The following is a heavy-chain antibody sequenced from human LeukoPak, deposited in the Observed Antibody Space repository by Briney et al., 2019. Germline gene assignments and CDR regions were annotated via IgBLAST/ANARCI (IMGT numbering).Heavy chain of an antibody. CDR1: GYSFTSYW. D-gene: IGHD6-19*01. CDR2: IVPSDSYT. J-gene: IGHJ4*02. V-gene: IGHV5-10-1*01. Sequence: PGESLKISCKGSGYSFTSYWISWVRQMPGKGLEWMGRIVPSDSYTNYSPSFQGHVTISADKSISTAYLQWSSLKASDTAMYYCARLSPGSSGWIPILVYWGQGTLVTVSS. CDR3: ARLSPGSSGWIPILVY.